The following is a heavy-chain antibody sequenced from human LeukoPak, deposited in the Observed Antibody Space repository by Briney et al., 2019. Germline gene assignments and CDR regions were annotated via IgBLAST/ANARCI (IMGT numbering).Heavy chain of an antibody. J-gene: IGHJ3*02. V-gene: IGHV1-69*05. CDR3: ASGEYDYVWGSYRYVAFDI. CDR1: GGTFSSYA. Sequence: GASVKVSCKASGGTFSSYAISWVRQAPGQGLEWMGGIIPIFGTANYAQKFQGRVTITTDESTSTAYMELSSLRSEDTAVHYCASGEYDYVWGSYRYVAFDIWGQGTMVTVSS. CDR2: IIPIFGTA. D-gene: IGHD3-16*02.